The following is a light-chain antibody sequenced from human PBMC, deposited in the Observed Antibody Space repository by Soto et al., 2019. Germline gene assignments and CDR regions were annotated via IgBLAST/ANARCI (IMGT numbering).Light chain of an antibody. V-gene: IGKV1-39*01. CDR3: QQSYSIPYT. Sequence: DIQMTQSPSSLSASVGDRVTITCRASQTISTYLNWYQQIPGEAPNLLIYAASSLQSGVPSRFSGSGSGTDFTLSISSLQPEDIATYYCQQSYSIPYTFGQGTKLEIK. CDR1: QTISTY. CDR2: AAS. J-gene: IGKJ2*01.